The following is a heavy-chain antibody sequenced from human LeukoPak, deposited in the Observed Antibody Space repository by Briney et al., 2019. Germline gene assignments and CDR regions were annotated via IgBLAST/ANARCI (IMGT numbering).Heavy chain of an antibody. V-gene: IGHV4-30-4*07. CDR2: IYFSGST. D-gene: IGHD6-13*01. Sequence: SETLSLTCLVSGASSSSADHYWTWIRQPPGKGLEWVGYIYFSGSTYYNPSLKGRATISLDTSKSRFSLKMTSVTAADTAVYFCASVGIKAAVPSDYWGQGTLVTVSS. J-gene: IGHJ4*02. CDR1: GASSSSADHY. CDR3: ASVGIKAAVPSDY.